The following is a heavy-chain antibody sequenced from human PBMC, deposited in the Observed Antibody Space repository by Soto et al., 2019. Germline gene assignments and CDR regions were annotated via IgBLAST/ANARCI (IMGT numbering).Heavy chain of an antibody. J-gene: IGHJ6*02. CDR2: ISFDGSSK. CDR1: GFGFNRFG. CDR3: AREKGGSGWSLYYNYYGMDV. V-gene: IGHV3-30*03. Sequence: QVQLVESGGGVVQPGRSLRLSCVASGFGFNRFGIHWVRQAPGKGLEWVAVISFDGSSKYYADSVRGRFTISRDNNKNTVYLQMYSLRTEDTAVYYCAREKGGSGWSLYYNYYGMDVWGQGTTATVSS. D-gene: IGHD6-19*01.